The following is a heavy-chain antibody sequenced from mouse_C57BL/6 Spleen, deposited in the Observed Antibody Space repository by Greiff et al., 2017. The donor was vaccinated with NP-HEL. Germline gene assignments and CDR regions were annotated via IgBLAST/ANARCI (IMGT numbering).Heavy chain of an antibody. D-gene: IGHD2-2*01. CDR3: AREGLLAMVTTEYYFDY. J-gene: IGHJ2*01. V-gene: IGHV1-64*01. CDR2: IHPNSGST. CDR1: GYTFTSYW. Sequence: QVQLQQPGAELVKPGASVKLSCKASGYTFTSYWMHWVKQRPGQGLEWIGMIHPNSGSTNYNEKFKSKATLTVDKSSSTAYMQLSSLTSEDSAVYYCAREGLLAMVTTEYYFDYWGQGTTLTVSS.